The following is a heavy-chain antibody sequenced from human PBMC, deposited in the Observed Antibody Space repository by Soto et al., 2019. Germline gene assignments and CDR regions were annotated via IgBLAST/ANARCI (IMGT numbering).Heavy chain of an antibody. CDR1: GFTFSSYH. CDR2: INPSTSHI. J-gene: IGHJ3*01. Sequence: EVQLVESGGGLVMPGGSLRLSCAASGFTFSSYHMNWVRQAPGKGLEWVSSINPSTSHIYYADSVRGRFTISRDNSKNSLYLQMNNLRTEDAAVYYCARGYCGGGGCYLRRDAIDVWGQGTMVTVSS. D-gene: IGHD2-15*01. V-gene: IGHV3-21*01. CDR3: ARGYCGGGGCYLRRDAIDV.